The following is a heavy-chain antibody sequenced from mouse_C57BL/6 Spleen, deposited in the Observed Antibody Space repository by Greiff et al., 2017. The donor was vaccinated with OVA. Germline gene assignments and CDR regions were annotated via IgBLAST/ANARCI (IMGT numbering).Heavy chain of an antibody. J-gene: IGHJ3*01. CDR1: GYTFTSYG. D-gene: IGHD2-1*01. V-gene: IGHV1-81*01. CDR2: IYPRSGNT. CDR3: AIYYGNLSLAWFAY. Sequence: VQLQQSGAELARPGASVKLSCKASGYTFTSYGISWVKQRPGQGLEWIGEIYPRSGNTYYNEKFKGKATLTADKSSSTAYMELRSLTSEDSAVYFCAIYYGNLSLAWFAYWGQGTLVTVSA.